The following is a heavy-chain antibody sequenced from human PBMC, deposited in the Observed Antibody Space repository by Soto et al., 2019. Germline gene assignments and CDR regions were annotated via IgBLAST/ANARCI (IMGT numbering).Heavy chain of an antibody. CDR3: ARLPFPWGWFDP. D-gene: IGHD3-16*01. CDR2: ISGSGRTI. CDR1: GIVFSDY. J-gene: IGHJ5*02. Sequence: QVQLVESGGGLVKPGGSLRLSCAASGIVFSDYMSWVRQAPGKGLEWLSYISGSGRTIYSADSVKGRFTISRDNATNSLYHQMNHVRAEDTAVYYCARLPFPWGWFDPWGQGTLVTVSS. V-gene: IGHV3-11*01.